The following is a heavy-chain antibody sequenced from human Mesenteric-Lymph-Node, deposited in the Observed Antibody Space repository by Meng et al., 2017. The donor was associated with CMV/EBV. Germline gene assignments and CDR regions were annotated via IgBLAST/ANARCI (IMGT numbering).Heavy chain of an antibody. CDR3: ARDYYDSSGYYYGFDY. Sequence: GESLKISCAASGFTFSSSWMHWVCQAPEKGLEWVADIKCDGSEKYYVDSVKGRLTISRDNAKNSLYLQVNSLRAEDTAVYYCARDYYDSSGYYYGFDYWGQGTLVTVSS. CDR1: GFTFSSSW. J-gene: IGHJ4*02. D-gene: IGHD3-22*01. V-gene: IGHV3-52*01. CDR2: IKCDGSEK.